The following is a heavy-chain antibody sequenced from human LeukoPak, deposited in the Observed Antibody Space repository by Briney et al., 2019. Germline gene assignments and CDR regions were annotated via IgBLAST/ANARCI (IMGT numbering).Heavy chain of an antibody. CDR2: ISNSGSSK. CDR3: ARARVPGELNY. J-gene: IGHJ4*02. Sequence: PGGSLRLSCAASGFTFSSYEMNWVRQAPGKGLERLSYISNSGSSKYHADSVRGRFTISRDNAKNSLYLQMNSLRAEDTAVYYCARARVPGELNYWGQGTLVTVSS. D-gene: IGHD3-10*01. V-gene: IGHV3-48*03. CDR1: GFTFSSYE.